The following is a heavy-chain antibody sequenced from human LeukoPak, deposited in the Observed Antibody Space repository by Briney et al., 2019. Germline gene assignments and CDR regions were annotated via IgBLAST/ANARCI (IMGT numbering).Heavy chain of an antibody. D-gene: IGHD2-15*01. Sequence: PSETLSLTCTASGGSISSYYWSWIRQPPGKGLEWIGYIYDTGSTNYNPSLKSRVTISSDTSKNQVSLELRSVTAADTAVYYCARDPSLFSGHYDSWGQGTLVTVST. V-gene: IGHV4-59*01. J-gene: IGHJ4*02. CDR1: GGSISSYY. CDR3: ARDPSLFSGHYDS. CDR2: IYDTGST.